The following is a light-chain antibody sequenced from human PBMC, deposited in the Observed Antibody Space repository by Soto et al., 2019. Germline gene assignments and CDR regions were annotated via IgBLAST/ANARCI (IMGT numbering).Light chain of an antibody. V-gene: IGKV1-8*01. Sequence: AILMTQSPSSLSASTGDRVTITCRASQGISSYLAWYQQKPGKAPKLLIYAASTLQSGVPSRFSGSGSGTDFTLTISCLQSEDFATYYCQQYNSYPLTFGQGTKVEIK. CDR2: AAS. J-gene: IGKJ1*01. CDR3: QQYNSYPLT. CDR1: QGISSY.